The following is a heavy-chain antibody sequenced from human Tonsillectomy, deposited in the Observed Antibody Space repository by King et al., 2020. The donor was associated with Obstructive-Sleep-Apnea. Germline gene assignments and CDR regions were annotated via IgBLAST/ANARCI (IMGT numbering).Heavy chain of an antibody. CDR3: TTECYWSYYFDY. J-gene: IGHJ4*02. D-gene: IGHD2-8*02. CDR1: GFTFTNAW. Sequence: VQLVESGGGLVKPGGSLRLSCAASGFTFTNAWMSWVRQAPGKGLEWVGRIKTKIDGGTTAYAAPVKDRFTISRDDSKNTLYLQMNSLQTEDTAVYFCTTECYWSYYFDYWGQGTLVTVSS. V-gene: IGHV3-15*01. CDR2: IKTKIDGGTT.